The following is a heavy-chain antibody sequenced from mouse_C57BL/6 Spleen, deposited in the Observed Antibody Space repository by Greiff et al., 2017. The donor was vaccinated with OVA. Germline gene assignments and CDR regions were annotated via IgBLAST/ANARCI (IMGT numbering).Heavy chain of an antibody. Sequence: VQRVESGAELMKPGASVKLSCKATGYTFTGYWIEWVKQRPGHGLEWIGKILPGSGGTNYNEKFKGKATLTADKSSSTAYMQLSSLTSEDSAVYFCAREGYWGQGTTLTVSS. J-gene: IGHJ2*01. CDR2: ILPGSGGT. V-gene: IGHV1-9*01. CDR1: GYTFTGYW. CDR3: AREGY.